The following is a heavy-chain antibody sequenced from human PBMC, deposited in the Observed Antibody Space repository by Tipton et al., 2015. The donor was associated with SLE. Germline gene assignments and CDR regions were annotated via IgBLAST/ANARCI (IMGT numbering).Heavy chain of an antibody. D-gene: IGHD7-27*01. Sequence: TLSLTCTVSGGSISSGGYYWSWIRQHPGKGLEWIGQRHNSGDSTYNPSLKSRVTMSVDTSKNHFSLKLTSVIAADTAVYYCARDIEAPGDFLYFDYWGQGILVTVSS. CDR3: ARDIEAPGDFLYFDY. CDR1: GGSISSGGYY. J-gene: IGHJ4*02. V-gene: IGHV4-61*03. CDR2: RHNSGDS.